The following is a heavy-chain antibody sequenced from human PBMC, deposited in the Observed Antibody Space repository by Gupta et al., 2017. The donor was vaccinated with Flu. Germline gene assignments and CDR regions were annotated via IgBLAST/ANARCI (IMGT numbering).Heavy chain of an antibody. CDR2: IYFSKSL. CDR1: GVSISNRDDY. CDR3: ARHLKVPGFMTPWFDP. V-gene: IGHV4-39*01. Sequence: QLHLQESGPGLVKPSETLSLTCSVSGVSISNRDDYWAWIRQSPGTGLEWIGSIYFSKSLYYNPSLSSRVTISVDTSKNQFSLKLTSVTAADTAVYYCARHLKVPGFMTPWFDPWGLGILVTVSS. J-gene: IGHJ5*02. D-gene: IGHD2-2*01.